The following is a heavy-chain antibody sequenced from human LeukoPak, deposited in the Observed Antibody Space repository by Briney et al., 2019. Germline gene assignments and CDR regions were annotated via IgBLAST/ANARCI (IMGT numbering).Heavy chain of an antibody. CDR1: GYTFPSHY. Sequence: ASVKVSCKASGYTFPSHYMHWVRQAPGQGLEGMGIINPSGGCTSYAQKFQGRVTTTSDMSTSTVHMERSSLRSKDTAVYYCARKGGNLDAFDIWGEGTMVTVSS. CDR3: ARKGGNLDAFDI. V-gene: IGHV1-46*01. J-gene: IGHJ3*02. D-gene: IGHD4-23*01. CDR2: INPSGGCT.